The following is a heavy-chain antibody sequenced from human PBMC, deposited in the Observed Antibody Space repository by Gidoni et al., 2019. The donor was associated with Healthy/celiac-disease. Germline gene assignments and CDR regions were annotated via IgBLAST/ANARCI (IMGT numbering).Heavy chain of an antibody. CDR3: TTGEGGY. CDR1: GFTFSNAW. Sequence: EVQLVESGGGLVKPGGSLRLSCAASGFTFSNAWMSWVRQAPGKGLEWVGRNKSKTDGGKNNYAAPGKGRFTISRDDSKNPLYLQMNRLKTEDTAVYYCTTGEGGYWGQGTLVTVSS. V-gene: IGHV3-15*01. J-gene: IGHJ4*02. CDR2: NKSKTDGGKN. D-gene: IGHD3-16*01.